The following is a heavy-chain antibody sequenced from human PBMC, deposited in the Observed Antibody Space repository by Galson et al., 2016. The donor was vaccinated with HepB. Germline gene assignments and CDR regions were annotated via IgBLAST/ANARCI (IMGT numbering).Heavy chain of an antibody. Sequence: TLSLTCTVSGGSISSRGYYCSWLRQHPGKGLEWIGYIDYSGGTYYNPSLQSRLTISLDTSKNHFSLKLDSVTAADTAVYYCAGYEVVSFDYWGQGTLVTVSS. J-gene: IGHJ4*02. D-gene: IGHD2-15*01. CDR3: AGYEVVSFDY. V-gene: IGHV4-31*03. CDR1: GGSISSRGYY. CDR2: IDYSGGT.